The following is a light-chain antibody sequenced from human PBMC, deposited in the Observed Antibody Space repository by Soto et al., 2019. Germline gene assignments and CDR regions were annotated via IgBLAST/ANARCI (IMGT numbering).Light chain of an antibody. V-gene: IGLV1-40*01. J-gene: IGLJ3*02. CDR3: QSFDSSLSWV. CDR2: GNS. Sequence: QSVLTQPPSVSGAPGQRVTISCTGSSSNIGAGYDVHWYQQLPGTAPKLLIYGNSNRPSGVPDRFSGSKSGTSASLAITGLQAEGEADYYCQSFDSSLSWVFGGGTKLTVL. CDR1: SSNIGAGYD.